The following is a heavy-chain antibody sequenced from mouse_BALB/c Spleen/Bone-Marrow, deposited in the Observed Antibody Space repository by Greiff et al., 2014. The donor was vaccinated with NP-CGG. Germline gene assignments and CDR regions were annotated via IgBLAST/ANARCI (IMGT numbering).Heavy chain of an antibody. J-gene: IGHJ4*01. CDR2: LDPETGGT. V-gene: IGHV1-15*01. CDR1: GYTFTDYE. Sequence: QVQLQQSGAELVRPGASVTLSCKASGYTFTDYEMHWVKQTPVHGLEWIGTLDPETGGTAYNQKFKDMATLTADKSSTTAYMELRSLTSEDSAVYYCANWGYYAMDCWGQGISVTVSS. D-gene: IGHD4-1*01. CDR3: ANWGYYAMDC.